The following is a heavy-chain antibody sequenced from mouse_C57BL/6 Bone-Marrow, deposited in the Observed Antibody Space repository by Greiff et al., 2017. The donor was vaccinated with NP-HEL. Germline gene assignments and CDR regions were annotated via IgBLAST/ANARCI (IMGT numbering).Heavy chain of an antibody. CDR1: GYAFTNYL. CDR2: INPGSGGT. V-gene: IGHV1-54*01. J-gene: IGHJ2*01. CDR3: ARGGFITTVVPFDY. D-gene: IGHD1-1*01. Sequence: QVQLKESGAELVRPGTSMKVSCKASGYAFTNYLIEWVKQRPGQGLEWIGVINPGSGGTNYNEKFKGKATLTADKSSSTAYMQLSSLTSEDSAVYFCARGGFITTVVPFDYWGQGTTLTVSS.